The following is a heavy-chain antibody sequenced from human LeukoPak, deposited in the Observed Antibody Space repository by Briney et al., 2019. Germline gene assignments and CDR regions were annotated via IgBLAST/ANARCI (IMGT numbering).Heavy chain of an antibody. Sequence: PGGSLRLSYAASGFTFSSYGMSWVRQAPGKGLEWVSAISGSGGSTYYADSVKGRFTISRDNSKNTLYLQMNSLRAEDTAVYYCANDYYDSSGYPTGGFDPWGQGTLVTVSS. CDR1: GFTFSSYG. V-gene: IGHV3-23*01. J-gene: IGHJ5*02. D-gene: IGHD3-22*01. CDR3: ANDYYDSSGYPTGGFDP. CDR2: ISGSGGST.